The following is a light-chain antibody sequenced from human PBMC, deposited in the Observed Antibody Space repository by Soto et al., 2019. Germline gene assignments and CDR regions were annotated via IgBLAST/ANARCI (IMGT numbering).Light chain of an antibody. CDR1: QSVSNNY. J-gene: IGKJ4*01. CDR3: QQCGSAPLT. CDR2: GAS. Sequence: EIVLTQSPGTLSLSPGERATLSCRASQSVSNNYLAWYQQKPGQAPRLLIYGASSRATGIPDRFSGSGSGTDFTLTISRLEPEDFAVYYCQQCGSAPLTFGGGTKVDIK. V-gene: IGKV3-20*01.